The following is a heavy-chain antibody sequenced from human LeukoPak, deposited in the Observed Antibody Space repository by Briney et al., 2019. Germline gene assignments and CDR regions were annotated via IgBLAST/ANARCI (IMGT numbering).Heavy chain of an antibody. CDR1: GGTFSSYA. J-gene: IGHJ4*02. CDR2: IIPILGIA. Sequence: ASVTVSCKASGGTFSSYAISWVRQAPGQGLEWMGRIIPILGIANYAQKFQGRVTITADKSTSTAYMELSSLRSEDTAVYYCARDSGYDSTSESGWGQGTLVTVSS. V-gene: IGHV1-69*04. CDR3: ARDSGYDSTSESG. D-gene: IGHD5-12*01.